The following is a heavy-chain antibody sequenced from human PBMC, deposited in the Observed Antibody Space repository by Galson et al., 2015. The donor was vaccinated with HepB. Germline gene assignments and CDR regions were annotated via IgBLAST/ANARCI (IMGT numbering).Heavy chain of an antibody. V-gene: IGHV1-8*01. CDR2: MNPISRNT. CDR3: TRAVRNELYSDH. D-gene: IGHD1-1*01. CDR1: GYTFGSYD. J-gene: IGHJ4*02. Sequence: SVKVSCKASGYTFGSYDIVWVRQAPGQGLEWMGWMNPISRNTRSPKFQGRLTLTGDTSINTAYMELTSLTSDDTAVYYCTRAVRNELYSDHWGQGTLVTISS.